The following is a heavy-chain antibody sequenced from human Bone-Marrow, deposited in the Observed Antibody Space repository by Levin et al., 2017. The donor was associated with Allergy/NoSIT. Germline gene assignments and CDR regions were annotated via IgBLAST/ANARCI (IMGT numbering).Heavy chain of an antibody. J-gene: IGHJ6*02. CDR1: GYIFPNYG. CDR2: ISPSSGNT. D-gene: IGHD3-3*01. V-gene: IGHV1-18*01. Sequence: AASVKVSCKASGYIFPNYGVTWVRQAPGQGLEWMGWISPSSGNTNYAQKLQGRVTMTTDTSTRTAYMELRSLRSDDTAVYYCARGGMSGMDVWGQGTTVTVS. CDR3: ARGGMSGMDV.